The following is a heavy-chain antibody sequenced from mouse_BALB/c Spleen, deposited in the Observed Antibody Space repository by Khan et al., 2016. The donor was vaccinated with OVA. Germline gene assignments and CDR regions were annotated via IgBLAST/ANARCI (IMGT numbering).Heavy chain of an antibody. J-gene: IGHJ3*01. Sequence: EVQLQESGPGLVKPSQSLSLTCTVTGYSITSEFAWNLIRQSPGNKLEWMGYITYSGNTRYNPSLKSLISITPDTSRNQFFLQLISVTTEDSATYCLARKDNSDCDPLPYWGQGTLVTVSA. CDR1: GYSITSEFA. D-gene: IGHD2-4*01. CDR2: ITYSGNT. V-gene: IGHV3-2*02. CDR3: ARKDNSDCDPLPY.